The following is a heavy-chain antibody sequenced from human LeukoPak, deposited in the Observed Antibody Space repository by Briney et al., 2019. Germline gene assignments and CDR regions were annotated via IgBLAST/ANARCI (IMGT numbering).Heavy chain of an antibody. V-gene: IGHV1-69*04. J-gene: IGHJ4*02. CDR2: IIPILDLT. CDR1: GGTFNHFG. Sequence: ALVKVSCKASGGTFNHFGINWVRQAPGQGLEWMGRIIPILDLTKYAPKIQDRVTITADKSTSTAYMELNSLRSEDTAVYFCARDSGRPPTSFDYWGQGTLVTVSS. D-gene: IGHD1-1*01. CDR3: ARDSGRPPTSFDY.